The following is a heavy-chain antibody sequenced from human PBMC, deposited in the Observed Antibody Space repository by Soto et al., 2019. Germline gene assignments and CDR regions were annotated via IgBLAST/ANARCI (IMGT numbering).Heavy chain of an antibody. D-gene: IGHD3-3*01. CDR2: IDPDGGST. CDR3: ASLIGVDVLRDY. V-gene: IGHV1-46*01. Sequence: QVQLVQSGAEVKKPGASVKVFCMASGYNFANYYMHWVRQAPGQGPEWMGIIDPDGGSTSYAQKFQGRVSMTSDMSTRTIYMELSSLRSEDTAVYYCASLIGVDVLRDYWGQGTLVTVSS. J-gene: IGHJ4*02. CDR1: GYNFANYY.